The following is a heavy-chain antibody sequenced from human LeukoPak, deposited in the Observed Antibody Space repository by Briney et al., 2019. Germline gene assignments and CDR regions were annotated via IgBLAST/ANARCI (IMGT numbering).Heavy chain of an antibody. Sequence: GGSLRLSCAASGFTFSRYGMHWVRQAPGKGLEWVAFIWNDGSTQNYADSVKGRFTISRDNSKKMLYVQMNSLRVDDTAVYFCARDWYYDSAGYFPYWGRGTLVTVSS. V-gene: IGHV3-33*01. CDR2: IWNDGSTQ. CDR3: ARDWYYDSAGYFPY. D-gene: IGHD3-22*01. J-gene: IGHJ4*02. CDR1: GFTFSRYG.